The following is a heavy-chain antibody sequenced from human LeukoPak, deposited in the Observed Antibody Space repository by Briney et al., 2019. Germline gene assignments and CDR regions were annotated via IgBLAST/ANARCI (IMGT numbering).Heavy chain of an antibody. Sequence: GGSLRLSCAASGFTFSNYNMNWVRQVPGKGLEWVSYISSSSSAIYYTHSVRGRFTISRDNAKTSLYLQMNCLRDEDTAVYYCARDRYCGGDCSDAFDIWGRGTTVTVSS. CDR1: GFTFSNYN. J-gene: IGHJ3*02. CDR2: ISSSSSAI. CDR3: ARDRYCGGDCSDAFDI. V-gene: IGHV3-48*02. D-gene: IGHD2-21*02.